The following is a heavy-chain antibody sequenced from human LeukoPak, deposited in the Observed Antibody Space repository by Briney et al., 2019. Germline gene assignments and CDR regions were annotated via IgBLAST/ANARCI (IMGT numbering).Heavy chain of an antibody. CDR3: ARERALEDYYYYYGMDV. CDR2: ISVDGSIT. CDR1: GFTLRRDW. Sequence: GGSLRLSCAAFGFTLRRDWRHWVRKAQGKGRGGASRISVDGSITTYADSVKGRFTISRDNSKNTLYLQMNSLRAEDTAVYYCARERALEDYYYYYGMDVWGQGTTVTVSS. J-gene: IGHJ6*02. V-gene: IGHV3-74*03.